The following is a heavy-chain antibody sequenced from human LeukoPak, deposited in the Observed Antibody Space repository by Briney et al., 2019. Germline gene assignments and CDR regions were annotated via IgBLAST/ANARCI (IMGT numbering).Heavy chain of an antibody. D-gene: IGHD4-17*01. CDR2: ISGSGDTT. J-gene: IGHJ2*01. CDR1: GFTFGTYA. Sequence: GGSLRLSCAASGFTFGTYAMAWVRQAPGKGLEWVSTISGSGDTTYYADSVKGRFTISRDNSKNTLYLQMNSLRAEDTAVYYCAKDRDYGDYVYFDLWGRGTLVTVSS. CDR3: AKDRDYGDYVYFDL. V-gene: IGHV3-23*01.